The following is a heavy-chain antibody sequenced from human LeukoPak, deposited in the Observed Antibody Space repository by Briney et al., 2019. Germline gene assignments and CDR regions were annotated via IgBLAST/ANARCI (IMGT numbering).Heavy chain of an antibody. CDR1: GYTFIGYY. D-gene: IGHD6-13*01. J-gene: IGHJ4*02. CDR3: ATGYRTWYEGLAY. V-gene: IGHV1-2*02. CDR2: IKPNNDDT. Sequence: GASVKVSCKASGYTFIGYYIHWVRQAPGQGLEWMGWIKPNNDDTNSAQKFQGGVTMTRDTSISTVYMELSRLRYDDTAVYYCATGYRTWYEGLAYWGQGTLVTVSS.